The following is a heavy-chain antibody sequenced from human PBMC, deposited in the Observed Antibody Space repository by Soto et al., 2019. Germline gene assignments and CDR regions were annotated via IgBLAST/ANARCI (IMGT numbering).Heavy chain of an antibody. CDR1: GFSVSDYS. CDR3: ATWAIAVGGEGF. D-gene: IGHD2-21*01. J-gene: IGHJ4*02. Sequence: PGGSLRLSCTASGFSVSDYSVNWVRQAPGKGLEWISYISSTGDLTLYADSVKGRFTIARDIAKNSLYLQMDSLRDEDSAVYYCATWAIAVGGEGFWGQGSLVTAPQ. CDR2: ISSTGDLT. V-gene: IGHV3-48*02.